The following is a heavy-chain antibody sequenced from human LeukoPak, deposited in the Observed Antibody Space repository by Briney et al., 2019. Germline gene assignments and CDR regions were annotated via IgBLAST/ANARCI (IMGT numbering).Heavy chain of an antibody. CDR1: GFTFSSYW. D-gene: IGHD4-17*01. V-gene: IGHV3-7*01. CDR3: ARAVYGDYGNWFDP. CDR2: IKQDGSEK. J-gene: IGHJ5*02. Sequence: GGSLRLSCAASGFTFSSYWMSWVRQAPGKGLEWVANIKQDGSEKYYVDSVKGRFTISGDNAKNSLYLQMNSLRAEDTAVYYCARAVYGDYGNWFDPWGQGTLVTVSS.